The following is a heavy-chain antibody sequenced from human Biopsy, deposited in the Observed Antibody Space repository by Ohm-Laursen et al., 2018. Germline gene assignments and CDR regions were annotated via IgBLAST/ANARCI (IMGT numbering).Heavy chain of an antibody. Sequence: ASVKVSCNASGFSFTGYYIHWVRQAPGQGLEWMGWISPKSGDTNYTHKFQGNITMTRDTSMSTAYMEMSRLRCDDTAVYYCALQSVAQMKNFDYWGQGTLVTVSS. CDR1: GFSFTGYY. CDR2: ISPKSGDT. D-gene: IGHD6-19*01. V-gene: IGHV1-2*02. CDR3: ALQSVAQMKNFDY. J-gene: IGHJ4*02.